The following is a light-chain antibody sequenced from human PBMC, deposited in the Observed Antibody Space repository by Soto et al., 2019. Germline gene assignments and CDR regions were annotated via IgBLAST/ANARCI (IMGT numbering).Light chain of an antibody. CDR3: CSYAGSYTLV. CDR2: DVG. J-gene: IGLJ1*01. Sequence: QSVLTQPRSVSGSPGQSVTISCTGTSSDVGGYNYVSWYQQHPGKAPKLMIYDVGKRPSGVPDRFSGSKSGNTASLTISGLQAEDEDDYYCCSYAGSYTLVFGTGTKVTVL. V-gene: IGLV2-11*01. CDR1: SSDVGGYNY.